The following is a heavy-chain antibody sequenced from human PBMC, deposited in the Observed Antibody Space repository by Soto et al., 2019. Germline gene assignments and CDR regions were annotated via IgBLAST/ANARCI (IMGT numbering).Heavy chain of an antibody. D-gene: IGHD6-6*01. J-gene: IGHJ3*02. V-gene: IGHV3-64D*08. Sequence: GGSLRLSCSASGFTFSSYAMHWVRQAPGKGLEYVSAISSNGGSTYYADSVKGRFTISRDNSKNTLYLQMSSLRAEDTAVYYCVNSIGHDEYSSSRDAFDIWGQGTMVTVSS. CDR1: GFTFSSYA. CDR2: ISSNGGST. CDR3: VNSIGHDEYSSSRDAFDI.